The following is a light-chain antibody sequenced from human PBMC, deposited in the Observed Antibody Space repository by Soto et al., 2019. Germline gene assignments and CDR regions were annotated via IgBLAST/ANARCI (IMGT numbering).Light chain of an antibody. CDR1: QSISTN. Sequence: DIQMTQSPSSLSASVGDRVTITCLASQSISTNLSWYQKKPGKAPKLLISGASSLQSGVPSRFSGSGSGTDFSLTISSLQPEDFAIYFCQQSYITLYSFGQGTNLAIK. V-gene: IGKV1-39*01. CDR3: QQSYITLYS. J-gene: IGKJ2*03. CDR2: GAS.